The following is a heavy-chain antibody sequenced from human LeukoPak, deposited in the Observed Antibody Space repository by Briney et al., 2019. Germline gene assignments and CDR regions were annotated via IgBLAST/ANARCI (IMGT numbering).Heavy chain of an antibody. Sequence: QTLSLTCDISGDSVSSNSAAWNWIRQSPSRGLEWLGRTYYRSKWYNDYAISVKSRMTINADTSKNQFSLQLNSVTPEDTAVYCCAKGRWALFDCWGQGTLVIVSS. CDR1: GDSVSSNSAA. CDR3: AKGRWALFDC. J-gene: IGHJ4*02. D-gene: IGHD3-10*01. CDR2: TYYRSKWYN. V-gene: IGHV6-1*01.